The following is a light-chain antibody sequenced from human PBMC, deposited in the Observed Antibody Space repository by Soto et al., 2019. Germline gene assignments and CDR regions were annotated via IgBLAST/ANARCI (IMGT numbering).Light chain of an antibody. Sequence: EIVMTQSPATLSVSPGERATLSCRASQSVSSNLAWYQQKPGQAPRLLIYGASTRATGIPARFTGSGSGTEFTLTTSSLQSEDVAQYYCQQYNNWPPYTFGQWTKLEIK. CDR1: QSVSSN. V-gene: IGKV3-15*01. CDR3: QQYNNWPPYT. J-gene: IGKJ2*01. CDR2: GAS.